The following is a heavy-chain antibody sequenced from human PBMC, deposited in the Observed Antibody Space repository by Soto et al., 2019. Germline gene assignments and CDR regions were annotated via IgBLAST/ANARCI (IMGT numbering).Heavy chain of an antibody. Sequence: GGSLRLSCAASGFTFSSYAMSWVRQAPGKGLEWVSSISYTSSYIYYADSVKGRFTISRDNAKNSLYLQMNSLRAEDTAVYYCATSGAASDAFDIWGQGTMVTVSS. CDR2: ISYTSSYI. CDR3: ATSGAASDAFDI. J-gene: IGHJ3*02. V-gene: IGHV3-21*01. CDR1: GFTFSSYA. D-gene: IGHD2-15*01.